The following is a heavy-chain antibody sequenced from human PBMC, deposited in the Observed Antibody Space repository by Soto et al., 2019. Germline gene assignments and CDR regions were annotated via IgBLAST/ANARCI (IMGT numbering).Heavy chain of an antibody. CDR1: GFTVSSNY. J-gene: IGHJ6*03. D-gene: IGHD3-10*01. CDR2: IYSGGST. Sequence: GGSLRLSCAASGFTVSSNYMSWVRQAPGKGLEWVSVIYSGGSTYYADSVKGRFTISRHNSKNTLYLQMNSLRAEETAVYYCARDNSGTTPNGYYYYMDVWGKGTTVTVSS. V-gene: IGHV3-53*04. CDR3: ARDNSGTTPNGYYYYMDV.